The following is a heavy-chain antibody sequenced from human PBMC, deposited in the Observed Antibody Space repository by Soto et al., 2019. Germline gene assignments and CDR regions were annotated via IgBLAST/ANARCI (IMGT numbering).Heavy chain of an antibody. Sequence: EVQLLESGGALVQPGGSLRLSCAASGFTFSSYAMSWVRQAPGKGLEWVSSISASGDSTHNADSVKGRFAISRDNSKNTLDLQLNCLTADDTAVYYCAKGGLYNSSWYEGYWGRGTLVTVSS. D-gene: IGHD6-13*01. V-gene: IGHV3-23*01. CDR2: ISASGDST. CDR1: GFTFSSYA. J-gene: IGHJ4*02. CDR3: AKGGLYNSSWYEGY.